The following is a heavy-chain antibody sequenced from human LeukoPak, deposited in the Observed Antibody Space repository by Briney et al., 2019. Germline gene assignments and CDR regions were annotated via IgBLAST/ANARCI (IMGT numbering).Heavy chain of an antibody. V-gene: IGHV4-34*01. J-gene: IGHJ4*02. CDR2: INHSGST. Sequence: TSETLSLTCAVYGGSFSGYYWSWIRQPPGKGLEWIGEINHSGSTNYNPSLKSRVTISVDTSKNQFSPKLSSVTAADTAVYYCARGLTYTEYYFDYWGQGTLVTVSS. D-gene: IGHD2-2*02. CDR1: GGSFSGYY. CDR3: ARGLTYTEYYFDY.